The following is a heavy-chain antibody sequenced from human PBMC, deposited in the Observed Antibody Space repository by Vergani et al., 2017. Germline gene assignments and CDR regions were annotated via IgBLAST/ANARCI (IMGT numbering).Heavy chain of an antibody. V-gene: IGHV3-30*18. D-gene: IGHD6-13*01. CDR3: AKDHFTSSSWTIYYYYYGMDV. J-gene: IGHJ6*02. CDR1: GFTFSSYG. Sequence: QVQLVESGGGVVHPGRSLRLSCAASGFTFSSYGMHWVRQAPGXGLEWVAVISYDGSNKYYADSVKGRFTISRDNSKNTLYLQMNSLRAEDTAVYYCAKDHFTSSSWTIYYYYYGMDVWGQGTTVTVSS. CDR2: ISYDGSNK.